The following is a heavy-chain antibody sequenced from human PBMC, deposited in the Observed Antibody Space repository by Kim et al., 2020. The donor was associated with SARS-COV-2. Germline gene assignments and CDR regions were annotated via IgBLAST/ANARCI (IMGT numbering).Heavy chain of an antibody. CDR2: ISYDGSNK. CDR3: ARAGGLAYDAFDI. CDR1: GFTFSSYA. J-gene: IGHJ3*02. V-gene: IGHV3-30*04. Sequence: GGSLRLSCAASGFTFSSYAMHWVRQAPGKGLEWVAVISYDGSNKYYADSVKGRFTISRDNSKNTLYLQMNSLRAEDTAVYYCARAGGLAYDAFDIWGQGTTVTVSS. D-gene: IGHD6-19*01.